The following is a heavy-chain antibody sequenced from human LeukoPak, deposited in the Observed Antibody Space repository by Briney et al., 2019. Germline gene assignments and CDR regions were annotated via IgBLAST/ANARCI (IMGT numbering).Heavy chain of an antibody. CDR3: ASSRWLRGDFDY. CDR2: VYYTGST. J-gene: IGHJ4*02. CDR1: GGSISGHY. Sequence: NPSETLSLTCTVSGGSISGHYGNWVRQSPRKGLEWIGYVYYTGSTTYNPSLQSRVTISVDTSKNQFSLKLSSVTAADTAVYYCASSRWLRGDFDYWGQGTLVTVSS. D-gene: IGHD5-24*01. V-gene: IGHV4-59*08.